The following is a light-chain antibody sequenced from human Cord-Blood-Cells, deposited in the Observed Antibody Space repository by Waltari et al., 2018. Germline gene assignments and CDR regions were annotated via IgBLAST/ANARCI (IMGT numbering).Light chain of an antibody. CDR3: SSYTSSSTLEV. J-gene: IGLJ2*01. V-gene: IGLV2-14*01. Sequence: QSALTQPASVSGSPGQSITISCTGTSSDGGGYTYVPWYQQHPGKAPKLRIYDVSNRPSGVSNRFSGSKSGNTASLTISGLQAEDEADYYCSSYTSSSTLEVFGGGTKLTVL. CDR1: SSDGGGYTY. CDR2: DVS.